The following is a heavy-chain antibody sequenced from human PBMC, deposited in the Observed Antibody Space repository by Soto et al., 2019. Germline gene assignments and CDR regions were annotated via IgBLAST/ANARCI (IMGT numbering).Heavy chain of an antibody. D-gene: IGHD3-3*01. J-gene: IGHJ1*01. V-gene: IGHV1-24*01. CDR2: FDPQDGER. CDR3: ARVRLRFLEWSQFTEYFQH. Sequence: AAVKVSCKVSGYTLTELSMHWLRQAPGKGREWTGGFDPQDGERIYAQKFQGRVTMTEDTSTDPAYMEVSSLRSEDTAVYYCARVRLRFLEWSQFTEYFQHWRQGTLVTVSS. CDR1: GYTLTELS.